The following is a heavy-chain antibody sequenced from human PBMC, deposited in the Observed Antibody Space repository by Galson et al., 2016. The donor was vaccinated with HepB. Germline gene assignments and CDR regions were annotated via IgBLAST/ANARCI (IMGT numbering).Heavy chain of an antibody. CDR2: ISWDGGST. D-gene: IGHD3-3*01. CDR3: AKDRKTYDFWIGETDV. CDR1: GFTFDDYT. J-gene: IGHJ6*04. V-gene: IGHV3-43*01. Sequence: SLRLSCAASGFTFDDYTMHWVRQAPGKGLEWVSLISWDGGSTYYTDSVKGRFTISRDNSKNSLYLQMNSLRTEDSALYYCAKDRKTYDFWIGETDVWGKGTTVIVSS.